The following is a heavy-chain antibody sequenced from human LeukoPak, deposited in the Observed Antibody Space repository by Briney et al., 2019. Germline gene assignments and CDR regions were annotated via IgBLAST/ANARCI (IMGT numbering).Heavy chain of an antibody. CDR2: INHSGST. J-gene: IGHJ4*02. Sequence: PGGSLRLSCAASGFTFSSYAMSWVRQAPGKGLEWIGEINHSGSTNYNPSLKSRVTISVDTSKNQFSLKLSSVIAADTAVYYCARGHAQWLVLQHPYYFDYWGQGTLVTVSS. D-gene: IGHD6-19*01. V-gene: IGHV4-34*01. CDR1: GFTFSSYA. CDR3: ARGHAQWLVLQHPYYFDY.